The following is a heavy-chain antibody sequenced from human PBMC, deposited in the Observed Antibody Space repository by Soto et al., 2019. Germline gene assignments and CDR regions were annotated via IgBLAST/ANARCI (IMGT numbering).Heavy chain of an antibody. Sequence: QVQLVQSGAEMRKPGSSLRVSCKASGGTFSDYAFSWVRQAPGQGLEWMGGIVPRFGSPNYAQKFGGRVTITADTSSSTVYMALSSLGFDATAGYFCARDRIQLRLGKSSVNGMDVWGQGTTIIVSS. V-gene: IGHV1-69*06. CDR2: IVPRFGSP. CDR3: ARDRIQLRLGKSSVNGMDV. CDR1: GGTFSDYA. J-gene: IGHJ6*02. D-gene: IGHD3-16*01.